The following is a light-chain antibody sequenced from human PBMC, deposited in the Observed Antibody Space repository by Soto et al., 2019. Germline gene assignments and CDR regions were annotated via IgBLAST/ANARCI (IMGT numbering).Light chain of an antibody. CDR1: SSDVGGYNY. CDR2: DVS. Sequence: QSVLTQPASVSGSPGQSITISCTGTSSDVGGYNYVSWYQQHPGKAPKFMIYDVSNRPSGVSNRFSGSKSGNTASLTISGLQAEYEADYYCSSYTTSNTRQIVFGTGTKVTV. J-gene: IGLJ1*01. CDR3: SSYTTSNTRQIV. V-gene: IGLV2-14*01.